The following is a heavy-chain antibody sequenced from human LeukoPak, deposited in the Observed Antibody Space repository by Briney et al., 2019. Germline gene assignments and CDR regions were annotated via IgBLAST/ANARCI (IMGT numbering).Heavy chain of an antibody. V-gene: IGHV3-74*01. CDR1: GFTFSSYW. D-gene: IGHD6-13*01. Sequence: GGSLRLSCAASGFTFSSYWMHWVRQAPGKGLVWVSRINSDGSSTTYADSVKGRFTISRDNAKNTLYLQMNSLRAEDTAVYYCAREHYSSSCPDYWGQGTLVTVSS. CDR3: AREHYSSSCPDY. CDR2: INSDGSST. J-gene: IGHJ4*02.